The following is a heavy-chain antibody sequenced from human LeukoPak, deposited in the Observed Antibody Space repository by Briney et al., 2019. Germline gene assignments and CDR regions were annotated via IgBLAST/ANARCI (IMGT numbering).Heavy chain of an antibody. Sequence: GSVKVSCKASGYTFTGYYMHWVRQAPGQGLEWMGWINPNSGGTNYAQKFQGRVTMTRDTSISTAYMELSRLRSDDTAVYYCAGDYLLLWFGEFNLEHNWFDPWGQGTLVTVSS. J-gene: IGHJ5*02. V-gene: IGHV1-2*02. CDR2: INPNSGGT. D-gene: IGHD3-10*01. CDR3: AGDYLLLWFGEFNLEHNWFDP. CDR1: GYTFTGYY.